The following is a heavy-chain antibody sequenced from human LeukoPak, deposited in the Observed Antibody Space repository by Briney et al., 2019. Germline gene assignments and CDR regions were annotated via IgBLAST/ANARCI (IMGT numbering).Heavy chain of an antibody. Sequence: PGGSLRLSCAASGFTFSSYWVSWVRQAPGKGLEWVANIKQDGSEKYYVDSVKGRFTISRDNAKNSLYLQMNSLRAEDTAVYYCARDGSGYDFWSGYYYYYYMDVWGKGTTVTVSS. CDR1: GFTFSSYW. CDR2: IKQDGSEK. J-gene: IGHJ6*03. V-gene: IGHV3-7*01. D-gene: IGHD3-3*01. CDR3: ARDGSGYDFWSGYYYYYYMDV.